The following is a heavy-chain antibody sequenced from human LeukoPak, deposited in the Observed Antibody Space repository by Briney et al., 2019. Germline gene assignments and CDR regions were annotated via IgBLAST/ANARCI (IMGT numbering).Heavy chain of an antibody. V-gene: IGHV3-53*01. CDR2: LYSGSDT. J-gene: IGHJ2*01. CDR3: ARVGDHFHWYLDH. D-gene: IGHD3-10*01. CDR1: GFSVSLNY. Sequence: GGSLTLSCAASGFSVSLNYMNWVRQAPGKGLEWVSILYSGSDTYYADSVKGRFTISRDNSKNMLFLHMNNLRADDTAVYYCARVGDHFHWYLDHWGRGTLVTVSS.